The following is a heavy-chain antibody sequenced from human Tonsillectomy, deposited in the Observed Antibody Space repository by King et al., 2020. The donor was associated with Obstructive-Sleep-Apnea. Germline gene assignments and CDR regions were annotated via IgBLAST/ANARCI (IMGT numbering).Heavy chain of an antibody. Sequence: TLKESGPALVKPTQTLTLTCTFSGFSLSTSRMCVSWIRQSPGKALEWLARIDWDDDKWYTTSLKTRLTISKDTSKNQVVLTMTNMDPVDTATYYCARDYYDSSGYFTTFDYWGQGTLVTVSS. V-gene: IGHV2-70*04. D-gene: IGHD3-22*01. CDR2: IDWDDDK. CDR3: ARDYYDSSGYFTTFDY. CDR1: GFSLSTSRMC. J-gene: IGHJ4*02.